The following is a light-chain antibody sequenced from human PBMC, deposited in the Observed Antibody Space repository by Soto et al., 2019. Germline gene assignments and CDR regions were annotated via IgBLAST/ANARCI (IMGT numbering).Light chain of an antibody. Sequence: LTQPHSVSESPGKTVTISCTRSSGSIASNYVQWYQQRPGSSPTTVIYGDNQRPSGVPDRFSGSLDSSSNTASLTISGLKTEDEADYYCQSYATSSVVFGGGTKVTVL. J-gene: IGLJ2*01. V-gene: IGLV6-57*01. CDR1: SGSIASNY. CDR3: QSYATSSVV. CDR2: GDN.